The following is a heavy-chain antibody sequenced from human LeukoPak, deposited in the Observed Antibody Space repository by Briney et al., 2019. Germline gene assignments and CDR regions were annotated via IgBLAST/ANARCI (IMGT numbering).Heavy chain of an antibody. V-gene: IGHV3-53*01. J-gene: IGHJ4*02. CDR2: IYSGGST. CDR1: GFTVSSNY. D-gene: IGHD6-13*01. CDR3: AKARAGAGTFWLDY. Sequence: TGGSLRLPCAASGFTVSSNYMSWVRQAPGKGLEWVSVIYSGGSTYYADSVKGRFTISRDNSKNTLYLQMNSLRAEDTAVYYCAKARAGAGTFWLDYWGQGTLVTVSS.